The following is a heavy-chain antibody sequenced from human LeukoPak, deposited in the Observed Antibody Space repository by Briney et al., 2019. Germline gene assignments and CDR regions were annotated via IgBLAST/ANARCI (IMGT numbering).Heavy chain of an antibody. CDR1: GFTFSSYA. D-gene: IGHD3-16*02. CDR3: AKAGYDYVWGSYRYVYYFDY. CDR2: ISGSGGST. Sequence: PGGSLRLSCAASGFTFSSYAMSWVRQAPGKRLEWVSAISGSGGSTYYADSVKGRFTISRDNSKNTLYLQMNSLRAEDTAVYYCAKAGYDYVWGSYRYVYYFDYWGQGTLVTVSS. V-gene: IGHV3-23*01. J-gene: IGHJ4*02.